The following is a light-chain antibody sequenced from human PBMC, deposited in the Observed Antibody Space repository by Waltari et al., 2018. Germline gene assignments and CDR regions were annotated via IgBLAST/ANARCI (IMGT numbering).Light chain of an antibody. J-gene: IGKJ2*03. CDR3: QQHDNSPYS. CDR1: QGISNW. V-gene: IGKV1-33*01. CDR2: RAS. Sequence: DIQMTQSPSSLSASVGDRVTITCRASQGISNWLAWYQQKPGKAPKLLIYRASSSETGVPSRCSGSGSGTDFTLTISSLQPEDVGTYYCQQHDNSPYSFGQGTKVEIK.